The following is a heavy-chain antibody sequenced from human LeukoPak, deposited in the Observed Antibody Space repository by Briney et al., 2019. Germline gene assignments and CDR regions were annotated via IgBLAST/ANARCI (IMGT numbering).Heavy chain of an antibody. CDR3: AKGGLVHPLHI. D-gene: IGHD3/OR15-3a*01. J-gene: IGHJ3*02. CDR1: GFTFSSYE. V-gene: IGHV3-23*01. Sequence: GGSLRLSCAASGFTFSSYEMNWVRQAPGKVLEWVSGINGNGGSTYNADSVKGRFTISRDNSKNTLYLQMNSLRAEDTAVYYCAKGGLVHPLHIWGQGTMVTVSS. CDR2: INGNGGST.